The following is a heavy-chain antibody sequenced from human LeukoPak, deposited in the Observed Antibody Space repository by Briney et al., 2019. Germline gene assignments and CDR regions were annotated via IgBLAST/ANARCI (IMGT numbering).Heavy chain of an antibody. V-gene: IGHV3-23*01. CDR3: AKDRDYGSNYDY. J-gene: IGHJ4*02. CDR1: GFTFSSYA. CDR2: ISGSGGST. D-gene: IGHD3-16*01. Sequence: GGSLRLSCAASGFTFSSYAMSWVRQAPGKGLEWLSAISGSGGSTYYADSVKGRFTISRDNSKNTLYLQMNSLRAEDTAVYYCAKDRDYGSNYDYWGQGTLVTVSS.